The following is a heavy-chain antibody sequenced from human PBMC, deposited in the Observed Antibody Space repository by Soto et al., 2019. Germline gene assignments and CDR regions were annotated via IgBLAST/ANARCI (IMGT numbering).Heavy chain of an antibody. Sequence: GGSLRLSCGASGFTFSSYSMNWVRQAPGKGLEWVSYISSGSSSIYYADSVKGRFTISRDNAKNSVYLQMNSLRAEDTAVYYCARSDGFGDWGQGTLVTVSS. V-gene: IGHV3-48*01. CDR3: ARSDGFGD. CDR2: ISSGSSSI. J-gene: IGHJ4*02. CDR1: GFTFSSYS.